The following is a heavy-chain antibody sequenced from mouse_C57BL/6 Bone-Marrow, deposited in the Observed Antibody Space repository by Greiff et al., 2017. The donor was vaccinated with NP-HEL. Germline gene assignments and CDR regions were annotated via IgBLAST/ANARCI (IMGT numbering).Heavy chain of an antibody. CDR3: ARSGFPDFDV. Sequence: QVQLKESGAELARPGASVKLSCKASGYTFTSYGISWVKQRTGQGLEWIGEIYPRSGNTYYNEKFKGKATLTADKSSSTAYMELRSLTSEDSAVYFCARSGFPDFDVWGTGTTVTVSS. D-gene: IGHD3-1*01. CDR1: GYTFTSYG. J-gene: IGHJ1*03. CDR2: IYPRSGNT. V-gene: IGHV1-81*01.